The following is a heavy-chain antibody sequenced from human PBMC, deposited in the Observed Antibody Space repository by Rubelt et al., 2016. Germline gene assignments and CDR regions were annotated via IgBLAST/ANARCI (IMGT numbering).Heavy chain of an antibody. CDR1: GGSFSDYY. Sequence: QVQLQQWGAGLLKPSETLSLTCDVYGGSFSDYYWSFIRQPPGKWLEWIGEINHSGSNNYNPSLKSRVTIAVDPSKKQFSLKLTSVTAADTAVYYCARGVWRVYCSGGTCYPSKYYGLDVWGQGTTVTVSS. J-gene: IGHJ6*02. CDR3: ARGVWRVYCSGGTCYPSKYYGLDV. D-gene: IGHD2-15*01. CDR2: INHSGSN. V-gene: IGHV4-34*01.